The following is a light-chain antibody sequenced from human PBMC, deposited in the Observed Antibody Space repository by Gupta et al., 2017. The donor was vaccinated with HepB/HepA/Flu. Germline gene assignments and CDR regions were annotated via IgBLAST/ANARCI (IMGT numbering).Light chain of an antibody. Sequence: EIVSTQSPATLSLSPGERATLSCRASQSVSSYLAWYQQKPGQAPRLLIYDAPNRATGIPARFSGSGSGTDFTLTISSLEPEDFAVYYCQQRSNWPVFTFGPGTKVDIK. CDR1: QSVSSY. V-gene: IGKV3-11*01. CDR3: QQRSNWPVFT. J-gene: IGKJ3*01. CDR2: DAP.